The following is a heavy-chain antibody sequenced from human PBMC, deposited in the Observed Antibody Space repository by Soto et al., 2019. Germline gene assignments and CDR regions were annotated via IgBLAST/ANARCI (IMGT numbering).Heavy chain of an antibody. Sequence: SETLSLTCAVSGGSISSSNWWSWVRQPPGKGLEWIGEIYHSGSTNYNPSLKSRVTISVDKSKNQFSLKLSSVTAADTAVYYCASSKELSSRADYWGQGTLVTVYS. CDR3: ASSKELSSRADY. J-gene: IGHJ4*02. CDR1: GGSISSSNW. D-gene: IGHD3-10*01. CDR2: IYHSGST. V-gene: IGHV4-4*02.